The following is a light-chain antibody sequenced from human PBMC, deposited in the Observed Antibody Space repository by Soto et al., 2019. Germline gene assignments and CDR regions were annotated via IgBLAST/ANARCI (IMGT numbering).Light chain of an antibody. CDR3: QQYDKWPLT. CDR1: HSVDSN. Sequence: EIVMTQSPATLSVSPGERATLSCRAIHSVDSNLAWYQQKPGQAPRLLIFGASTRATCIPARFSGSGSGTDFTLTISSLQSEDFAEYFCQQYDKWPLTFGGGTKVEIK. V-gene: IGKV3D-15*01. J-gene: IGKJ4*01. CDR2: GAS.